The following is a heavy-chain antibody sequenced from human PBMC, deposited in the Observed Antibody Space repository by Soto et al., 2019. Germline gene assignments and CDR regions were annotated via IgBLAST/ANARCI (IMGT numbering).Heavy chain of an antibody. V-gene: IGHV1-2*02. J-gene: IGHJ4*02. CDR1: GYSLSGYY. CDR2: INPNSGGT. D-gene: IGHD3-22*01. Sequence: PGASVKVSCKASGYSLSGYYLHWVRQAPGQGPEWMGWINPNSGGTKYVQKFQGRVTMTRDTSTSTAYMELRSLRSDDTAVYYCARFREPDYYDSSGFDYWGQGTLVTVSS. CDR3: ARFREPDYYDSSGFDY.